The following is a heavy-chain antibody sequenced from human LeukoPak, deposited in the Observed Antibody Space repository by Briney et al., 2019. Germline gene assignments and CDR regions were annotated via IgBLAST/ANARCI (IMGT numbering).Heavy chain of an antibody. Sequence: ASVKVSCKTSGYSFTTNGMSWVRQAPGQGLEWMGWINPKSGGTNYAQNFQGRVTMTRNTSISTAYMELSRLRSDDTAVYYCAKDLQWELPRGDALDIWGQGTMVTVSS. V-gene: IGHV1-2*02. CDR1: GYSFTTNG. CDR3: AKDLQWELPRGDALDI. CDR2: INPKSGGT. D-gene: IGHD1-26*01. J-gene: IGHJ3*02.